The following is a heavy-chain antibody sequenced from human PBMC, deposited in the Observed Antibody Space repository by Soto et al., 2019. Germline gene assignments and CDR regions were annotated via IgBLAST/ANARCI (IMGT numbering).Heavy chain of an antibody. J-gene: IGHJ4*02. CDR2: VSYNGRIE. D-gene: IGHD1-1*01. CDR3: AREYWNAFDY. CDR1: GFTFSSHD. V-gene: IGHV3-30*03. Sequence: QVQLVESGGGVVQPGRSLRLSCAASGFTFSSHDMHWVRQAPCKGLEWVAVVSYNGRIEYYGDSVRGRFTIFRDNSKNTLYLQMNSLRAEDAAVYYCAREYWNAFDYWGQGTLVTVSS.